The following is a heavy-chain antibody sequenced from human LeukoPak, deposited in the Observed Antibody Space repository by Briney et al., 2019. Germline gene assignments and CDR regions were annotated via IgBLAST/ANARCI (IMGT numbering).Heavy chain of an antibody. CDR1: GGTFSSYA. CDR2: IIPIFGTA. V-gene: IGHV1-69*05. D-gene: IGHD2/OR15-2a*01. CDR3: ATKYYGQYYYYYYMDV. J-gene: IGHJ6*03. Sequence: SVKVSCKASGGTFSSYAISWVRQAPGQGLEWMGGIIPIFGTANYAQKFQGRVTITTDESTSSAYMELSSLRSEDTAVYYCATKYYGQYYYYYYMDVWGEGTTVTVPS.